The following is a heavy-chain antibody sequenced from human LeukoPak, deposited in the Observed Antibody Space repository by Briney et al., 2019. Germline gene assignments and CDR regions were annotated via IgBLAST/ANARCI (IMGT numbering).Heavy chain of an antibody. D-gene: IGHD3-3*01. CDR3: AREGGFYRPLDY. Sequence: SETLSLTCGVSGGSVINTNWWSWVRQPPGKGLEWIGEVHLDGRTNYNPSLESRLTMSVDVSENQVSLKLTSVTAADTAVYYCAREGGFYRPLDYSGQGTLVTVSS. CDR2: VHLDGRT. V-gene: IGHV4-4*02. CDR1: GGSVINTNW. J-gene: IGHJ4*02.